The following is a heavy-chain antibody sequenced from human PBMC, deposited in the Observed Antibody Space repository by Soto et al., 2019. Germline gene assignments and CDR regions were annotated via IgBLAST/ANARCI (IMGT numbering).Heavy chain of an antibody. J-gene: IGHJ3*02. D-gene: IGHD1-26*01. Sequence: QVQLVESGGGVVQPGTSLTLSCAASGFTFSNYAMHWVRQAPGKGLEWVAAMSFDGTRYYADSVKGRSTISRDSARNTVFLQTSGLRVDDTALYYCTRGRPLPSMNTWDEPLDIWGQGTMVTVSS. V-gene: IGHV3-30*03. CDR2: MSFDGTR. CDR1: GFTFSNYA. CDR3: TRGRPLPSMNTWDEPLDI.